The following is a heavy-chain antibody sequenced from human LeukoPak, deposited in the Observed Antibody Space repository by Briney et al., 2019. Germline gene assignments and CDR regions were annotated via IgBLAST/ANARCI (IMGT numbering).Heavy chain of an antibody. CDR1: GGTFSSYA. Sequence: SVKVSCKASGGTFSSYAISWVRQAPGQGLEWMGRIIPILGIANYAQKFQGRVTITADKSTSTVYMELSSLRSEDTAVYYCARDQGPNWNYADVWGQGTTVTVSS. V-gene: IGHV1-69*04. D-gene: IGHD1-7*01. CDR3: ARDQGPNWNYADV. CDR2: IIPILGIA. J-gene: IGHJ6*02.